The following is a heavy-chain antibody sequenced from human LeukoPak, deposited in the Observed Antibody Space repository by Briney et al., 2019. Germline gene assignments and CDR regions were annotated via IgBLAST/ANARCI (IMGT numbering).Heavy chain of an antibody. CDR1: GGSFSGYY. CDR3: ARNPQDCSSTSCYFDY. CDR2: INHSGST. D-gene: IGHD2-2*01. Sequence: SETLSLTCAVYGGSFSGYYWSWIRQPPGKGLEWIGEINHSGSTNYNPSLKSRVTISVDTSKNQFSLKLSSVTAADTAVYYCARNPQDCSSTSCYFDYWRQGTLVTVSS. V-gene: IGHV4-34*01. J-gene: IGHJ4*02.